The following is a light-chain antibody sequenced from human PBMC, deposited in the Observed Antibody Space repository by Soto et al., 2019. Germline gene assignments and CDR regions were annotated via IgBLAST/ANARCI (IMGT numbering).Light chain of an antibody. J-gene: IGLJ1*01. V-gene: IGLV1-44*01. CDR2: SNN. CDR3: AAWDDSLNRYV. Sequence: QSVRTQPPSASGTPGQRVTISCSGSSSNIGSNTVNWYQQLPGTAPKLLIYSNNQRPSGVPDRFSGSKSGTSASLAISGLQSEDEADYYCAAWDDSLNRYVFGTGTKVTVL. CDR1: SSNIGSNT.